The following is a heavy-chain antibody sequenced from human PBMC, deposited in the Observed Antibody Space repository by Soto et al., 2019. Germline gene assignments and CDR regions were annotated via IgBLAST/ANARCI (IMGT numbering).Heavy chain of an antibody. D-gene: IGHD5-18*01. CDR2: FNPTGDTA. CDR1: GYTFTSYY. J-gene: IGHJ6*02. CDR3: ARGGRIVDTGIGYYYCHAMDV. V-gene: IGHV1-46*01. Sequence: ASVKVSCKASGYTFTSYYIHWVRQAPGQGLEWMGIFNPTGDTASYAQKLQGRVTMTRDTSTGTAYVELGSLRSEDTAVYYCARGGRIVDTGIGYYYCHAMDVWGQGTTVTVSS.